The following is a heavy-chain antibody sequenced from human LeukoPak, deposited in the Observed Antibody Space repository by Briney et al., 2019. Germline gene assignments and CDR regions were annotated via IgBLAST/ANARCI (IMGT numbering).Heavy chain of an antibody. J-gene: IGHJ4*02. V-gene: IGHV1-69*13. CDR2: IIPIFGTA. CDR1: GGTFSSYA. CDR3: SRGGYYFDL. Sequence: ASVKVSCKASGGTFSSYAISWVRQAPGQGLEWMGGIIPIFGTANYAQKFQGRVTITADESTSTAYMELNRLRSEDTAVYFCSRGGYYFDLWGQGTLVTVSS.